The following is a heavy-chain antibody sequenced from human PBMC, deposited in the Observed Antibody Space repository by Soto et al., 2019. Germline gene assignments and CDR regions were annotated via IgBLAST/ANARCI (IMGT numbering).Heavy chain of an antibody. CDR2: ISPYNDDT. CDR1: GYTFINYG. D-gene: IGHD6-19*01. Sequence: GASVKVSCKTSGYTFINYGISWVRQAPGQGPEWMGWISPYNDDTKYAQKLQGRVTMTTDTSTSTAYMELRSLRSDDTAVYYCAREGYSSGWYVLRNDAFDIWGQGTMVTVSS. J-gene: IGHJ3*02. CDR3: AREGYSSGWYVLRNDAFDI. V-gene: IGHV1-18*01.